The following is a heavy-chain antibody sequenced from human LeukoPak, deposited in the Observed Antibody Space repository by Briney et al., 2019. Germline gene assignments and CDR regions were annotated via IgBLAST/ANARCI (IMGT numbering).Heavy chain of an antibody. CDR1: GDSLSSYY. V-gene: IGHV4-59*08. CDR2: IYYSGST. D-gene: IGHD6-13*01. Sequence: SETLSLTCTVSGDSLSSYYWSWIRQPPGKGLDWIGYIYYSGSTNYNPSLKSRVTISVDTSKNQFSLKLSSVTAADTAVYYCARHLVYGYSSSWYGARDAFDIWGQGTMVTVSS. J-gene: IGHJ3*02. CDR3: ARHLVYGYSSSWYGARDAFDI.